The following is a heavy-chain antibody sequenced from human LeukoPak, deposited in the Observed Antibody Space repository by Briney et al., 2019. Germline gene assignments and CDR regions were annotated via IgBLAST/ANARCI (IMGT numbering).Heavy chain of an antibody. CDR2: ISAYNGNT. CDR3: ARAGYYYDSSGLGWFDP. CDR1: GYTFTSYG. D-gene: IGHD3-22*01. J-gene: IGHJ5*02. V-gene: IGHV1-18*01. Sequence: ASVKVSCKASGYTFTSYGISWVRQAPGQGLEWMGWISAYNGNTNYAQKLQGRVTMTTDTSTSTAYMELRSLRSDDTAVYYRARAGYYYDSSGLGWFDPWGQGTLVTVSS.